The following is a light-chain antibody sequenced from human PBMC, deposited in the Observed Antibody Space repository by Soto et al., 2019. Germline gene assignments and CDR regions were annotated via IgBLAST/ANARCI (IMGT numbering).Light chain of an antibody. CDR1: QGINSY. CDR3: QQLKSNLIT. V-gene: IGKV1-9*01. CDR2: AAS. Sequence: DIQLTQSPSFLSASVGDRVTLTCRASQGINSYLAWYQQKPGKAPKVLIYAASTLQSGVPSRFSGSGSGTEFTLTISSLQPEDFATYYCQQLKSNLITFGQGTRLEIK. J-gene: IGKJ5*01.